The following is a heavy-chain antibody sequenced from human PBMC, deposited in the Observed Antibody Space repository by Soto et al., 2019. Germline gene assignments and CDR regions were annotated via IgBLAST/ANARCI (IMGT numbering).Heavy chain of an antibody. V-gene: IGHV3-23*01. D-gene: IGHD3-22*01. CDR2: ISGSGGST. CDR3: AKGPKHYYDSSGYYPTAEYFQH. CDR1: GFTFSSYA. Sequence: EVQLLESGGGLVQPGGSLRLSCAASGFTFSSYAMSWVRQAPGKGLEWVSAISGSGGSTYYADSVKGRFTISRDNSKNTLDLQMNSLRAEDTAVYYCAKGPKHYYDSSGYYPTAEYFQHWGQGTLVTVSS. J-gene: IGHJ1*01.